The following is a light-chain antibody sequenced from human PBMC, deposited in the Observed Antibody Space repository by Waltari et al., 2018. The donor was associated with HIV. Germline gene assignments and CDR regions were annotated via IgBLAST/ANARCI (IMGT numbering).Light chain of an antibody. CDR3: QQYGSSPT. CDR1: QTVSSHY. V-gene: IGKV3-20*01. CDR2: GAS. Sequence: DIVLTQSPGTLSLSPAERATLSCRASQTVSSHYLAWYHQKPGQAPTLLIYGASSRATGIPDRFSGSGSGTDFTLTINRLEPEDFAVYYCQQYGSSPTFGPGTKVDIK. J-gene: IGKJ3*01.